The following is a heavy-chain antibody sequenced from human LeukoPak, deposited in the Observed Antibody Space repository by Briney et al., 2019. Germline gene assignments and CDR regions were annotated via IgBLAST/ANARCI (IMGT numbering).Heavy chain of an antibody. Sequence: GGSLRLSCTASGFTFSSYWMRWVRQAPGKGLLWVSRINSDGGSTSYADSVKGRFTISRDNAKNTLYLQMNSLRAEDTAVYYCARRIQGMAPYYFDYWGQGTLVTVSS. V-gene: IGHV3-74*01. CDR2: INSDGGST. J-gene: IGHJ4*02. CDR3: ARRIQGMAPYYFDY. D-gene: IGHD5-24*01. CDR1: GFTFSSYW.